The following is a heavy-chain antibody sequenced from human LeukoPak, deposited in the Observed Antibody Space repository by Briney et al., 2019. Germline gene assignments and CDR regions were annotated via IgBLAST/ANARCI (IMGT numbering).Heavy chain of an antibody. D-gene: IGHD2/OR15-2a*01. V-gene: IGHV1-2*02. Sequence: WASVKVSCKASGYTFTGYYMHWVRQAPGQGLEWMGWINPNSGGTNYAQKFQGRVTMTRDTSTSTVYMELSSLRSEDTAVYYCARGGIRDPNYWGQGTLVTVSS. CDR1: GYTFTGYY. CDR2: INPNSGGT. J-gene: IGHJ4*02. CDR3: ARGGIRDPNY.